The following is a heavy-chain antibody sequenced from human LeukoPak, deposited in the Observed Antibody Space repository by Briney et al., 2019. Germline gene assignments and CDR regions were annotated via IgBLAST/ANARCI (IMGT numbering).Heavy chain of an antibody. J-gene: IGHJ4*02. CDR2: IYYSGST. CDR1: GGSITSYH. CDR3: ARGGSGTYYHY. V-gene: IGHV4-59*01. D-gene: IGHD1-26*01. Sequence: AETLSLTCTVSGGSITSYHYSWIRQPPGKGLEWIGYIYYSGSTNYNPSLKSRVTISVDTSKNQFSLKLSSVTAADTAVYYCARGGSGTYYHYWGQGTLVTVSS.